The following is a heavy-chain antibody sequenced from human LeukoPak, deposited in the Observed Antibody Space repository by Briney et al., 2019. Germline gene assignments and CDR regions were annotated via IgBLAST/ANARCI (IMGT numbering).Heavy chain of an antibody. V-gene: IGHV4-61*01. J-gene: IGHJ4*02. Sequence: SETLSLTCTVSGGSVSSGSYYWSWLRQPPGKGLEWIGYIYYSGSTNYNPSLKSRVTISVDTSKDQFSLKLSSVTAADTAVYYCASQQWLVTRPFDYWGQGTLVTVSS. CDR3: ASQQWLVTRPFDY. CDR1: GGSVSSGSYY. D-gene: IGHD6-19*01. CDR2: IYYSGST.